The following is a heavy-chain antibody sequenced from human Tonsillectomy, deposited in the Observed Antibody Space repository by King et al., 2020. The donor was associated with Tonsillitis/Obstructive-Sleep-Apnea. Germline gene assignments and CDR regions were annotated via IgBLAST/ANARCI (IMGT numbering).Heavy chain of an antibody. Sequence: VQLVESGGGLVQPGGSLRLSCAASGFTFSSFAMSWVRQAPGKGLEWVSGISGSGGDTYFADSVKGRFTISRDNPKNTLYLQMNSLRAADTAVYYCAKDLILSGPRSYSQWFDPWGQGTLVTVSS. CDR1: GFTFSSFA. V-gene: IGHV3-23*04. CDR3: AKDLILSGPRSYSQWFDP. CDR2: ISGSGGDT. J-gene: IGHJ5*02. D-gene: IGHD3-10*01.